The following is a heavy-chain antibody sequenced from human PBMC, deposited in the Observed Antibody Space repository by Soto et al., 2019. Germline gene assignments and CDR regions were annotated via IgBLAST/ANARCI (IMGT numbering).Heavy chain of an antibody. J-gene: IGHJ4*02. CDR2: IIPIFDPP. CDR1: GGLFSSYA. Sequence: QVQLVQSGAEVKKPGSSVRLSCKVSGGLFSSYAISWVLQAPGQGLQWMGGIIPIFDPPKYAQKFQGRVTITADKSTSTVYMELSSLKSEDTALYYCARGCGGGTCYAGGDNWGQGTLVTVSS. D-gene: IGHD2-15*01. CDR3: ARGCGGGTCYAGGDN. V-gene: IGHV1-69*06.